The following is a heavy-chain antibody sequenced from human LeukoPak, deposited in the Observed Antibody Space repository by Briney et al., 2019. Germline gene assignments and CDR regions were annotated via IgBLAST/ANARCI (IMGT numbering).Heavy chain of an antibody. J-gene: IGHJ5*02. CDR2: ISWNSGRR. CDR3: VKDSLGATHSGNWFDP. V-gene: IGHV3-9*01. CDR1: GFTFDEYA. D-gene: IGHD1-26*01. Sequence: GGSLRLSCAASGFTFDEYAMHWVRQVPVKGLEWVSGISWNSGRRDYADSVKGRFTISRDNAKNSLYLQMNSLRAEDTALYYCVKDSLGATHSGNWFDPWGQGTLVTVSS.